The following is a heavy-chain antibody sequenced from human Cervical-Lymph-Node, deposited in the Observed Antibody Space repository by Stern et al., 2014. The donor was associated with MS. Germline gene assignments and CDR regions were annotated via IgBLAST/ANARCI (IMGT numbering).Heavy chain of an antibody. CDR2: ISWNSGTI. CDR1: GFTFDDYA. D-gene: IGHD1-26*01. Sequence: EVQLVESGGGLVQPGRSLRLSCAASGFTFDDYAMHWVRQAPGKGLEWVSGISWNSGTIDYADSVKGRFTISRDNAKNSLYLQMNSLRAEDTALYYCVSGVGGMSTNYWGQGTLVTVSS. V-gene: IGHV3-9*01. J-gene: IGHJ4*02. CDR3: VSGVGGMSTNY.